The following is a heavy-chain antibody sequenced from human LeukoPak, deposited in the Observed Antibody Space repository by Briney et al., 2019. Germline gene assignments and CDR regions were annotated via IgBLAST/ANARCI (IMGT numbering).Heavy chain of an antibody. Sequence: GGSLRLSCAASGFTFSRYWMHWVRQAPGKGLVWVSRISTDGSGTSYADSVKGRFTISRDNAKNTLYLQMNSLRAEDTAVYYCARSSEDTIYYNYYYMDVWGKGTTVTVSS. CDR2: ISTDGSGT. V-gene: IGHV3-74*01. D-gene: IGHD3-3*01. CDR1: GFTFSRYW. J-gene: IGHJ6*03. CDR3: ARSSEDTIYYNYYYMDV.